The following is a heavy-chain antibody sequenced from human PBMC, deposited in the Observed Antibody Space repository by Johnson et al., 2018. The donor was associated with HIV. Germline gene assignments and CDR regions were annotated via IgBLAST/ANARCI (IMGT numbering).Heavy chain of an antibody. J-gene: IGHJ3*02. CDR1: GFTVSSSW. Sequence: EVQLVESGGGVVQPGRSLRLSCAASGFTVSSSWMHWVCQAPEKGLEWVAVIRCDGSEKYYADSVKGRLTISRDNAKNSLYLQMNSLRAEDTAVYYCEARIALADDDAFDIWGQGTMVTVSS. V-gene: IGHV3-52*01. D-gene: IGHD6-19*01. CDR2: IRCDGSEK. CDR3: EARIALADDDAFDI.